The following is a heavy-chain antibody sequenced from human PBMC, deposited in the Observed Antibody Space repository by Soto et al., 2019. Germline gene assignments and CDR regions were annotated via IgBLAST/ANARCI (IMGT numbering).Heavy chain of an antibody. D-gene: IGHD3-16*02. CDR2: ISSSSSTI. J-gene: IGHJ5*02. V-gene: IGHV3-48*01. CDR1: GFTFSSYS. Sequence: EVQLVESGGGLVQPGGSLRLSCAASGFTFSSYSMNWVRQAPGKGLEWVSSISSSSSTIYYADSVKGRFTISRDNAKNSLYLQMNILSAGDKAVDYYAREGRPLNWFGPWGQGNLVSVSS. CDR3: AREGRPLNWFGP.